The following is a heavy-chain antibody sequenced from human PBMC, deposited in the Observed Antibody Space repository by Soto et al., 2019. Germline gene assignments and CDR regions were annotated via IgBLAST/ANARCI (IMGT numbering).Heavy chain of an antibody. V-gene: IGHV4-4*02. CDR3: ARHVVVVTGYHYSMDV. CDR1: GGSISSGNW. D-gene: IGHD2-21*02. Sequence: SETLSLTCAVSGGSISSGNWWNWVRQSPGKGLEWIGEIHHSGSTNYNPSLKSRVTISVDKSRNQFSLKLNSVTAADTAVYYCARHVVVVTGYHYSMDVWGQGTTVTVSS. CDR2: IHHSGST. J-gene: IGHJ6*02.